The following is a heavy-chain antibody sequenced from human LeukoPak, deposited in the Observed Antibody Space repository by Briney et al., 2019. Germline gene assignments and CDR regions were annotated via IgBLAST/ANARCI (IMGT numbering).Heavy chain of an antibody. J-gene: IGHJ6*03. V-gene: IGHV4-59*01. D-gene: IGHD6-6*01. Sequence: PSETLSLTCTVSGGSISSYYWSWIRQPPEKGLEWIGYIYYSGSTNYNPSLKSRVTISVDTSKNQFSLKLSSVTAADTAVYYCARGEAARPDRYYYYYYMDVWGKGTTVTVSS. CDR3: ARGEAARPDRYYYYYYMDV. CDR2: IYYSGST. CDR1: GGSISSYY.